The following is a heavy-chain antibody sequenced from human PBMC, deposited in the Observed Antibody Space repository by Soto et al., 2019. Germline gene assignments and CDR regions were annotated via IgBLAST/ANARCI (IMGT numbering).Heavy chain of an antibody. Sequence: GGSLRLSCAASGFTFDDYAMHWVRQAPGKGLEWVSLISWDGGSTYYADSVKGRFTISRDNSKNSLYLQMNSLRAEDTALYYCAKDIRAVLAVAGKSLDRGGRYYGMDVWGQGTKVTVYS. D-gene: IGHD6-19*01. CDR2: ISWDGGST. CDR3: AKDIRAVLAVAGKSLDRGGRYYGMDV. V-gene: IGHV3-43D*04. CDR1: GFTFDDYA. J-gene: IGHJ6*02.